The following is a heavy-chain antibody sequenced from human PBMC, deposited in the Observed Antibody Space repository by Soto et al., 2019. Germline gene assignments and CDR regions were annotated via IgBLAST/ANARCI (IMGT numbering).Heavy chain of an antibody. D-gene: IGHD1-1*01. CDR1: GYTFTGYY. CDR2: INPNSGDT. J-gene: IGHJ4*02. Sequence: QVQLVQSGAEVKKPGASVKVSCKASGYTFTGYYMHWVRQAPGQGLEWMGWINPNSGDTNYAQKFQGWVTMTRDTSISTAYMELSTLRSADTALYYCAIGQLGHKYDFDYWGQGTLVTVSS. V-gene: IGHV1-2*04. CDR3: AIGQLGHKYDFDY.